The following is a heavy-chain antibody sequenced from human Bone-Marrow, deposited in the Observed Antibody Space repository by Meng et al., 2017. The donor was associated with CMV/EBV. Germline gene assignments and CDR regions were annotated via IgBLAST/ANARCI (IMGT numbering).Heavy chain of an antibody. V-gene: IGHV1-69*10. CDR2: INPIFGIA. Sequence: SVKVSCKASRGTLSSYAISWVRQAPGQGLEWMGGINPIFGIAYYAQKFQGRITITTYKSTSTAYMDVRSLGSEDTDVYYCARGCPSYCVSSSCPYCFDYWGQGTLVTVSS. CDR3: ARGCPSYCVSSSCPYCFDY. J-gene: IGHJ4*02. D-gene: IGHD2-2*01. CDR1: RGTLSSYA.